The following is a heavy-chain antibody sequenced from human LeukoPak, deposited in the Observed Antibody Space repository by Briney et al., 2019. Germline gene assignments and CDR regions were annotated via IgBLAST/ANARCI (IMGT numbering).Heavy chain of an antibody. D-gene: IGHD6-13*01. CDR3: ARAERIAADGTGDDAFDI. V-gene: IGHV3-33*01. J-gene: IGHJ3*02. Sequence: PGRSLRLSCAASRFTFSDYVMHWVRQAPGKGLEWVAVIWNDGTNKYYADSVKGRFTISRDNSKNNLYLQMKSLRAEDTAMYYCARAERIAADGTGDDAFDIWGQGTMVTVSS. CDR2: IWNDGTNK. CDR1: RFTFSDYV.